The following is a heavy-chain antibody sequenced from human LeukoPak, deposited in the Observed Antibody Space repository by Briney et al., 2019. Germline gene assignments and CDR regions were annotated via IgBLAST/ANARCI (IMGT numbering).Heavy chain of an antibody. J-gene: IGHJ6*02. CDR3: ARGQDIVVVPAAIFGYYYYGMDV. V-gene: IGHV3-48*02. CDR2: ISSSSSSTI. Sequence: GGSLRLSCAASGFTFSSYSMNWVRQAPGKGLEWVSYISSSSSSTIYYADSVKGRFTISRDNAKNSLYLQMNSLRDEDTAVYYCARGQDIVVVPAAIFGYYYYGMDVWGQGTTVTVSS. CDR1: GFTFSSYS. D-gene: IGHD2-2*02.